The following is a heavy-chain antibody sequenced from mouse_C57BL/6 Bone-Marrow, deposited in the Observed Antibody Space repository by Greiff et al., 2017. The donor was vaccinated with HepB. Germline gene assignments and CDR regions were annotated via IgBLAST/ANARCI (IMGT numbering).Heavy chain of an antibody. CDR2: IYPGSGST. CDR3: ASGSSNFAY. Sequence: RPGQGLEWTGAIYPGSGSTNYDEKFKGKATLTVDTSSSTAYMQLCSLTSEDSAGYCCASGSSNFAYWGQGTTLPVSS. V-gene: IGHV1-55*01. D-gene: IGHD3-1*01. J-gene: IGHJ2*01.